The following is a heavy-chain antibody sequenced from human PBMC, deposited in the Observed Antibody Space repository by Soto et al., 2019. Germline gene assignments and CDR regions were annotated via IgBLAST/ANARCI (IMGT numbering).Heavy chain of an antibody. Sequence: GGSLRLSCAACGFTFSSYAMHWVRQAPGKGLEWVAVISYDGSNKYYADSVKGRFTISRDNSKNTLYLQMNSLRAEDTAVYYCARDYWVVVVVAAPGPFDYWGQGTLVTVSS. CDR1: GFTFSSYA. V-gene: IGHV3-30-3*01. CDR3: ARDYWVVVVVAAPGPFDY. CDR2: ISYDGSNK. J-gene: IGHJ4*02. D-gene: IGHD2-15*01.